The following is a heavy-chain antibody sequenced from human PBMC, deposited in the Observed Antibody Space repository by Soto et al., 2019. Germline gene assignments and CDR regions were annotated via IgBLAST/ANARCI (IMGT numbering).Heavy chain of an antibody. D-gene: IGHD3-10*01. CDR1: GFTFSSYA. CDR2: ISYDGSNK. CDR3: ARETDYYGSGTSYYYGMDV. Sequence: QVQLVESGGGVVQPGRSLRLSCAASGFTFSSYAMHWVRQAPGKGLEWVAVISYDGSNKYYADSVKGRFTISSDNSKNTLYLQMNSLRAEDTAVYYCARETDYYGSGTSYYYGMDVWGQGTTVTVSS. J-gene: IGHJ6*02. V-gene: IGHV3-30-3*01.